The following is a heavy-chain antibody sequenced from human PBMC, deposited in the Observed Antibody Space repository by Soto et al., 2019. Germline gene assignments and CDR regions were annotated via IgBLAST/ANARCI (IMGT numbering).Heavy chain of an antibody. V-gene: IGHV3-13*01. CDR2: IGTAGDT. Sequence: EVQLVESGGGLVQPGGSLRLSCAASGFTFSSYDMHWVRQATGKGLEWVSAIGTAGDTYYPGSVKGRFTISRENAKNSLYLQMNSLRAEDTAVYYCARANYDILTGPTGFDYWGQGTLVTVSS. J-gene: IGHJ4*02. CDR1: GFTFSSYD. D-gene: IGHD3-9*01. CDR3: ARANYDILTGPTGFDY.